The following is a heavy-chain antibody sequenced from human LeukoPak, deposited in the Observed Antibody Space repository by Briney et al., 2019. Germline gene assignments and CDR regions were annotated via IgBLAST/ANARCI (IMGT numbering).Heavy chain of an antibody. CDR1: GFTFSSYA. V-gene: IGHV3-30*01. J-gene: IGHJ4*02. CDR3: ARGSSYSSSWYVGY. Sequence: PGRSLRLSCAASGFTFSSYAMHCVRQAPGKGIEWVAVISYDGSNKYYADSVKGRFTISRDNSKNTLYLQMNSLRAEDTAVYYCARGSSYSSSWYVGYWGQGTLVTVSS. CDR2: ISYDGSNK. D-gene: IGHD6-13*01.